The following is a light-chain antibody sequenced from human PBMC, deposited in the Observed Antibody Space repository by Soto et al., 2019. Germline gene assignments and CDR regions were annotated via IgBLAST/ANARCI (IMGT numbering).Light chain of an antibody. J-gene: IGLJ2*01. Sequence: QSVLTQPPSVSAAPGQRITISCSGSSSNIGNNDVAWYQQLPGTAPKLLIYGSNKRLSGISDRFSGSRSGTSATLGITGLQTGDEVDYYCATWDNSLSAVLFGGGTKLTVL. V-gene: IGLV1-51*01. CDR3: ATWDNSLSAVL. CDR1: SSNIGNND. CDR2: GSN.